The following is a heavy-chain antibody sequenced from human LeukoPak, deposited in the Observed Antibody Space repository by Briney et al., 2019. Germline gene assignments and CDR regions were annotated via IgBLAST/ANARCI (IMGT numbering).Heavy chain of an antibody. J-gene: IGHJ4*02. D-gene: IGHD3-3*01. CDR3: ARDWEWPRSYYFDY. V-gene: IGHV1-46*01. CDR1: GYTFTSYY. CDR2: INPSGGSA. Sequence: GAPVKASCKASGYTFTSYYMHWVRQAPGQGLEWMGIINPSGGSASYAQKFQGRVTMTRDTSTSTVYMELSSLRSEDTAVYYCARDWEWPRSYYFDYWGQGTLVTVSS.